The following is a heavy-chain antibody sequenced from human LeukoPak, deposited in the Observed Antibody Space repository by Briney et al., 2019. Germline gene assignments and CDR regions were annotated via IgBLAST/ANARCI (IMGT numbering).Heavy chain of an antibody. Sequence: ASVKASCKASGYTFTGYYMHWVRQAPGQGLEWMGWINPNSGGTNYAQKFQGRVTMTRDTSISTAYMELSRLRSDDTAVYYCARNPKYCSSTSCTDGPEDYGGKGTLVTVSS. CDR3: ARNPKYCSSTSCTDGPEDY. CDR2: INPNSGGT. D-gene: IGHD2-2*01. V-gene: IGHV1-2*02. J-gene: IGHJ4*02. CDR1: GYTFTGYY.